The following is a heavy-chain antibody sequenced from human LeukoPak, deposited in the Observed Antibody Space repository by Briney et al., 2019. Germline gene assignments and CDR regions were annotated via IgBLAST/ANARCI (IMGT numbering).Heavy chain of an antibody. J-gene: IGHJ4*02. CDR3: AGYCSSTSCPPRSDY. Sequence: GGSLRLSCAASGFTFSSYAMSWVRQAPGKGLEWVSAISGSGGSTYYADSVKGRFTISRDNSKNTLYLQMNSLRAEDTAVYYCAGYCSSTSCPPRSDYWGQGTLVTVSS. CDR2: ISGSGGST. CDR1: GFTFSSYA. V-gene: IGHV3-23*01. D-gene: IGHD2-2*01.